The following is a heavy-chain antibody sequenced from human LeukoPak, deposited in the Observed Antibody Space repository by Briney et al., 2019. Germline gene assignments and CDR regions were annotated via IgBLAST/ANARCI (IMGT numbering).Heavy chain of an antibody. J-gene: IGHJ4*02. Sequence: KTGGSLRLSCAASGFTFSSYSMNWVRQAPGKGLEWVSSISSSSSYIYYADSVKGRFTISRDNAKNSLYLQMNSLRAEDTAVYYCARAGYSSSWPDYGGQGTLVALSS. CDR3: ARAGYSSSWPDY. CDR1: GFTFSSYS. CDR2: ISSSSSYI. D-gene: IGHD6-13*01. V-gene: IGHV3-21*01.